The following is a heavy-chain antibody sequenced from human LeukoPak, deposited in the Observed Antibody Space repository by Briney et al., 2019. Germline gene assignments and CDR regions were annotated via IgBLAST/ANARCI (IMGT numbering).Heavy chain of an antibody. Sequence: GGSLRLSCAASGFTFSSYSMNWARQAPGKGLEWVSYISSSSSTIYYADYVKGRFTISRDNAKNSLYLQMNSLRAEDTAVYYCARDARPTSRYMDVWGKGTTVTVSS. CDR3: ARDARPTSRYMDV. V-gene: IGHV3-48*01. CDR1: GFTFSSYS. J-gene: IGHJ6*03. CDR2: ISSSSSTI. D-gene: IGHD2-2*01.